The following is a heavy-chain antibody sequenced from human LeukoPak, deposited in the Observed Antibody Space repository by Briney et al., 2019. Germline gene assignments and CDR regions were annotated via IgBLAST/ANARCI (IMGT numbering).Heavy chain of an antibody. V-gene: IGHV3-11*04. Sequence: PGGSLRLSCAASGFTFSDYYMSWIRQAPGKGLEWVSYISSSGSTIYYADSVKGRFTISRDNVKQSLGLQMNSLRVEDTAVYYCARGPGDFDASDIWGQGTMVTVSS. CDR2: ISSSGSTI. CDR3: ARGPGDFDASDI. D-gene: IGHD1-14*01. CDR1: GFTFSDYY. J-gene: IGHJ3*02.